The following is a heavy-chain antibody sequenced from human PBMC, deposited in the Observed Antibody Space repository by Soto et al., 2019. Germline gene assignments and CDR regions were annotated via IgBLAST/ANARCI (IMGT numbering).Heavy chain of an antibody. CDR3: ARDRRDGYNPFDY. Sequence: QVQLVQSGAEVKKPESSVKVSCKASGGTFGSYAINWVRQAPGQGLEWMGGIIRMYDTIDYAQKLLGRVTITADESTSTAYMEVRSLRSEDTAVYYCARDRRDGYNPFDYWGQGTLVTVSS. D-gene: IGHD5-12*01. CDR1: GGTFGSYA. V-gene: IGHV1-69*01. J-gene: IGHJ4*02. CDR2: IIRMYDTI.